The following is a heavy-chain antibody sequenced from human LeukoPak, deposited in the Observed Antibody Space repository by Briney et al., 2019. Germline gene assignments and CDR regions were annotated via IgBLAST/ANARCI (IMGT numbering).Heavy chain of an antibody. CDR3: ARDGVEMATRYNWFDP. D-gene: IGHD5-24*01. CDR1: GGTFSSYA. V-gene: IGHV1-69*05. Sequence: RASVKVSCKASGGTFSSYAISWVRQAPGQGLEWMGGIIPIFGTANYAQKFQGRVTITTDESTSTAYMELSSLRPEDTAVYYCARDGVEMATRYNWFDPWGQGTLVTVSS. CDR2: IIPIFGTA. J-gene: IGHJ5*02.